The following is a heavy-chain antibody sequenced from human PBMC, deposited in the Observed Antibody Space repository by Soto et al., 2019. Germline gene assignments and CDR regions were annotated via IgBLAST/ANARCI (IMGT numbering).Heavy chain of an antibody. Sequence: EVQLLGSGGGLVQPGGSLRLSCVGSGFPFSTYWMNWVRQAPGKGLEWVANINPDGNVGTYVDSVRGRFTTSRDNAKNSLSPQMNSLSADDTAVYFCAGWGGHDYNYWGQGIMVTVSS. CDR1: GFPFSTYW. V-gene: IGHV3-7*03. CDR2: INPDGNVG. D-gene: IGHD4-4*01. J-gene: IGHJ4*02. CDR3: AGWGGHDYNY.